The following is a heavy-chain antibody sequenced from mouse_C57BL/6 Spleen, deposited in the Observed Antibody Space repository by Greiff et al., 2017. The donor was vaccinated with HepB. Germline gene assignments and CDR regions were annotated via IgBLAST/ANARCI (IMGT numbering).Heavy chain of an antibody. J-gene: IGHJ3*01. CDR2: IDPSDSET. D-gene: IGHD1-2*01. V-gene: IGHV1-52*01. CDR3: ARGHYDGAWFAY. CDR1: GYTFTSYW. Sequence: QVQLQQPGAELVRPGCSVKLSCKASGYTFTSYWMHWVKQRPIQGLEWIGNIDPSDSETHYNQKFKDKATLTVDKSSSTAYMQLSSLTSEDSAVYYCARGHYDGAWFAYWGQGTLVTVSA.